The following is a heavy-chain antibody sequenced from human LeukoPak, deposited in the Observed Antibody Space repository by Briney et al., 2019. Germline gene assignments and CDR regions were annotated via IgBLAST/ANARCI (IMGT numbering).Heavy chain of an antibody. CDR2: IYPSGST. CDR3: ARGRYCSADICSGGDAFDI. Sequence: SETLSLTCTVSGGSISSYYWTWIRQPAGKGLEWIGRIYPSGSTNYNPSLKSRVTMSVDTSKNQFSLKLGSVTAADTAVYYCARGRYCSADICSGGDAFDIWGQGTMVSVSS. J-gene: IGHJ3*02. V-gene: IGHV4-4*07. CDR1: GGSISSYY. D-gene: IGHD2-15*01.